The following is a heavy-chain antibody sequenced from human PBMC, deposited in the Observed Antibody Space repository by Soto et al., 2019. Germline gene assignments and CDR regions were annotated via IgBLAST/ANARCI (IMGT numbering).Heavy chain of an antibody. Sequence: GGSLRLSCAASGFTFRTYAMNWVRQAPGKGLEWISAISGSGSFTHYADSVRGRFTISRDNSQNQLYLQMNNLRGDDTAMYYCAKIPTGSGSSKFDYWGQGIQVTVSS. CDR2: ISGSGSFT. J-gene: IGHJ4*02. D-gene: IGHD3-10*01. V-gene: IGHV3-23*01. CDR3: AKIPTGSGSSKFDY. CDR1: GFTFRTYA.